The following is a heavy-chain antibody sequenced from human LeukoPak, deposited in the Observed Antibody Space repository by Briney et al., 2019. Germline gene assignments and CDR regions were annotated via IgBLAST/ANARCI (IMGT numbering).Heavy chain of an antibody. Sequence: GGSLRLSCDASDMTFSTYALMWVRQAPGKGLEWVSSISGAGGRTYYADSVKGRFTISRDNSKHTLYLQMNSLRAEDTALYYCAKDGDHQYYYMDVWGKGTTVTVSS. CDR1: DMTFSTYA. CDR2: ISGAGGRT. D-gene: IGHD1-14*01. J-gene: IGHJ6*03. V-gene: IGHV3-23*01. CDR3: AKDGDHQYYYMDV.